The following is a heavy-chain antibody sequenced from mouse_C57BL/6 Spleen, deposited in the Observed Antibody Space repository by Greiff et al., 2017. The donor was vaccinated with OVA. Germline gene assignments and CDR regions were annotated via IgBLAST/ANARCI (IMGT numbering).Heavy chain of an antibody. CDR1: GYAFSSSW. J-gene: IGHJ1*03. CDR2: IYPGDGDT. D-gene: IGHD2-3*01. CDR3: ASSMIYDGYYEYFDV. Sequence: QVQLQQSGPELVKPGASVKISCRASGYAFSSSWMNWVKQRPGKGLEWIGRIYPGDGDTNYNGKFKGKATLTAAKSSSTAYMQLSSLTSEDSAFYFCASSMIYDGYYEYFDVWGTGTPVTVSA. V-gene: IGHV1-82*01.